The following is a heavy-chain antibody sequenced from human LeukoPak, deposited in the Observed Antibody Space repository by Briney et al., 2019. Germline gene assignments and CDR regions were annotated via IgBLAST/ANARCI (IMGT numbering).Heavy chain of an antibody. CDR2: IKQDGSEK. D-gene: IGHD4-17*01. Sequence: GGSLRLSCAASGFSFSSYAMSWVRQAPGKGLEWVANIKQDGSEKYYVDSVKGRFTISRDNAKNSLYLQMNSLRAEDTAVYYCARPYYGPEYFQHWGQGTLVTVSS. J-gene: IGHJ1*01. CDR3: ARPYYGPEYFQH. CDR1: GFSFSSYA. V-gene: IGHV3-7*01.